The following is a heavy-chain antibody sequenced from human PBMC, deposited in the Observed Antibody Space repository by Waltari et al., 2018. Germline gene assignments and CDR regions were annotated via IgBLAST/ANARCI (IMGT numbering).Heavy chain of an antibody. Sequence: QVQLQQWGAGLLKPSETLSLTCAVHGGSFSGYSWSWIRQPPGKGLEWIGEINHSGSTNYNPSLKSRVTISVDTSKNQFSLKLSSVTAADTAVYYCARGFTIFGVVILNYFDYWGQGTLVTVSS. V-gene: IGHV4-34*01. CDR1: GGSFSGYS. CDR2: INHSGST. CDR3: ARGFTIFGVVILNYFDY. J-gene: IGHJ4*02. D-gene: IGHD3-3*01.